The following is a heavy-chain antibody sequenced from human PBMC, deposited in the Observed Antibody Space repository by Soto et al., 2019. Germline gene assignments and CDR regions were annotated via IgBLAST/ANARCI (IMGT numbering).Heavy chain of an antibody. Sequence: QVQLVESGGGVVQPGRSLRLSCAASGFTFSSYGMQWVRQAPGKGLEWVAVIWYDGSDKYYADSVKGRFTISRDNSKNTLYLQMNSLRAEDPAVYYCARDRYSSGWYDLDYWGQGTLVTVSS. V-gene: IGHV3-33*01. CDR1: GFTFSSYG. CDR2: IWYDGSDK. D-gene: IGHD6-19*01. J-gene: IGHJ4*02. CDR3: ARDRYSSGWYDLDY.